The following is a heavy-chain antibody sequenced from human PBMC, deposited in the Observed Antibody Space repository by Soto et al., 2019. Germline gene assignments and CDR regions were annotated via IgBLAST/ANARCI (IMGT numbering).Heavy chain of an antibody. Sequence: SETLSLTCAVYGGSFSGYYWSWIRQPPGKGLEWIGEINHSGSTNYNPSLKSRVTISVDTSKNQFSLKLSSVTAADTAVYYCARRNGPGYCSGGSCYRGMGYFDYWGQGTLVTVSS. CDR3: ARRNGPGYCSGGSCYRGMGYFDY. CDR1: GGSFSGYY. J-gene: IGHJ4*02. V-gene: IGHV4-34*01. D-gene: IGHD2-15*01. CDR2: INHSGST.